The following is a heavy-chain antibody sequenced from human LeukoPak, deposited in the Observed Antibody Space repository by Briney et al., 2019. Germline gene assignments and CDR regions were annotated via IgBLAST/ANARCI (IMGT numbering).Heavy chain of an antibody. D-gene: IGHD6-6*01. V-gene: IGHV4-34*01. Sequence: SETLSLTCAVYGGSFSGYYWSWIRQPPGKGLEWIGEINHSGSTNYNPSLKSRVTISVDTSKNHFSLKLSSVTAADTAVYYCARDFSSSSSVYYYYYMDVWGKGTTVTVSS. CDR3: ARDFSSSSSVYYYYYMDV. CDR2: INHSGST. CDR1: GGSFSGYY. J-gene: IGHJ6*03.